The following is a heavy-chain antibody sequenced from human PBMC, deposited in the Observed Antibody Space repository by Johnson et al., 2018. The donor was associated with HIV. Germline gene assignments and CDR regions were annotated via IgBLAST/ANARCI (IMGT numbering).Heavy chain of an antibody. D-gene: IGHD2-15*01. CDR1: GFTFSDYA. V-gene: IGHV3-30*04. CDR3: ARANRGRNDAFDI. Sequence: QVQLVESGGGVVQPGGSLRLSCVASGFTFSDYAMHWVRQAPGKGLEWVAVIAYDLSNEFYADSVKGRFTISRDNSRNALYLQMNSLRAEDTAVFYCARANRGRNDAFDIWGQGTMVTVSS. CDR2: IAYDLSNE. J-gene: IGHJ3*02.